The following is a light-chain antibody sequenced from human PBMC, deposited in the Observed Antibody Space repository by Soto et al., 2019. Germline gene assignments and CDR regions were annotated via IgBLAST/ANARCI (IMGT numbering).Light chain of an antibody. J-gene: IGKJ1*01. CDR2: GTS. CDR1: QSVSSSY. Sequence: EIVLTQSPGTLSLSPGERVTLSCRTSQSVSSSYLAWYQQKPGQAPRLLIYGTSSRATGIPDRFSGSGSGTAFTLTISGLEPEDFAVYHCQQYGSLPWTFGQGTKVEIK. V-gene: IGKV3-20*01. CDR3: QQYGSLPWT.